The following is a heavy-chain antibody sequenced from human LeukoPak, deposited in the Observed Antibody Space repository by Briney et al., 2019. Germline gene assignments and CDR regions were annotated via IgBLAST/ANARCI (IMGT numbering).Heavy chain of an antibody. CDR1: GYSISSGYY. Sequence: SETLSLTCTVSGYSISSGYYWGWIRQPPGKGLEWIGSIYHSGSTYYNPSLKSRVTISVDTSKNQFSLKLSSVTAADTAVYYCAREDITMVRGVKSRYMDVWGKGTTVTVSS. CDR3: AREDITMVRGVKSRYMDV. J-gene: IGHJ6*03. CDR2: IYHSGST. V-gene: IGHV4-38-2*02. D-gene: IGHD3-10*01.